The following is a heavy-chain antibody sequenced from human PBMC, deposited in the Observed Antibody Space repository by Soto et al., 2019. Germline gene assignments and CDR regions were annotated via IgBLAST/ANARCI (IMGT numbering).Heavy chain of an antibody. CDR1: GYSFTGYW. D-gene: IGHD2-21*01. J-gene: IGHJ3*02. CDR2: IYPGDSDT. CDR3: ARGGIVVIGYDAFDI. V-gene: IGHV5-51*01. Sequence: GESLKISCKGSGYSFTGYWIGWVRQMPGKGLEWMGIIYPGDSDTRYSPSFQGQVTISADKSISTAYLQWSSLKASDTAMYYCARGGIVVIGYDAFDIWGQGTMVTVSS.